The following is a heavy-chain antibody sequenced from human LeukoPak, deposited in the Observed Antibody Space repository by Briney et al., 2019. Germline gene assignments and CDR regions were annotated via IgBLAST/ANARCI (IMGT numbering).Heavy chain of an antibody. Sequence: SETLSLTCTVSGGSISSGSYYWSWIRQPAGKGLEWIGRIYISGSTYYNPSLKSRVTISVDTSKNQFSLKLTSVTAADTAVYYCARDPYYYDSSGYYKVIHAFDIWGQGTMVTVSS. V-gene: IGHV4-61*02. CDR2: IYISGST. CDR3: ARDPYYYDSSGYYKVIHAFDI. CDR1: GGSISSGSYY. D-gene: IGHD3-22*01. J-gene: IGHJ3*02.